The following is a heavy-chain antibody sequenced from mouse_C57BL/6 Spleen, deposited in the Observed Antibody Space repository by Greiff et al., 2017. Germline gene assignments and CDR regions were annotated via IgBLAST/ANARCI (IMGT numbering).Heavy chain of an antibody. J-gene: IGHJ2*01. D-gene: IGHD4-1*01. CDR3: AREETGHFDY. V-gene: IGHV3-6*01. CDR1: GYSITSGYY. Sequence: EVKLQESGPGLVKPSQSLSLTCSVTGYSITSGYYWNWIRQFPGNKLEWMGYISYDGSNNYNPSLKNRIPITRDTSKNQFFLKLNSVTTEDTATYYCAREETGHFDYWGQGTTLTVSS. CDR2: ISYDGSN.